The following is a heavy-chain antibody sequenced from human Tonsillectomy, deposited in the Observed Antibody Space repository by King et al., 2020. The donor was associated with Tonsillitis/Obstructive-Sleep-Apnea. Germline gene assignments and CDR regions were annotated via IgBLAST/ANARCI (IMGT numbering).Heavy chain of an antibody. CDR1: GGSMSSGSYY. CDR2: IYYSGST. CDR3: ARLDIVAGFDY. V-gene: IGHV4-39*01. J-gene: IGHJ4*02. Sequence: QLQESGPGLVKPSDTLSLTCIVSGGSMSSGSYYWGWIRQPPGKGLEWIGSIYYSGSTYYNQSLKSRVTISVDTSKSQFSLKLSSVTAADTALYYCARLDIVAGFDYWGQGTLVTVSS. D-gene: IGHD2-2*03.